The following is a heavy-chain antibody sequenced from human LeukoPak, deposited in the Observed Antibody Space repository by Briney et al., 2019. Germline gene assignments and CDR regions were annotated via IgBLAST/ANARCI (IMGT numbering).Heavy chain of an antibody. CDR1: GYTFTGYY. CDR3: ARDPLMAVAAPFYYYGVDV. Sequence: ASVKVSCKASGYTFTGYYMHWVRQAPGQGLEWMGWINPNSGGTNYAQKFQGRVTMTRDTSISTAYMELSRLRSDDTAVYYCARDPLMAVAAPFYYYGVDVWGQGTTVTVSS. V-gene: IGHV1-2*02. J-gene: IGHJ6*02. CDR2: INPNSGGT. D-gene: IGHD6-19*01.